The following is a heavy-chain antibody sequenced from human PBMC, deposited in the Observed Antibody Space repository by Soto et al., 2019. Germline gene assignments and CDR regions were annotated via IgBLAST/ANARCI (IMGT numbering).Heavy chain of an antibody. J-gene: IGHJ4*02. V-gene: IGHV4-31*03. CDR2: IYHTGST. CDR3: AAKLGTTHYFDF. Sequence: QVQLQESGPGLVQPSQTLSLTCSVSGDPVSSGSYYWTWVRQHPVKGLVWIGYIYHTGSTYYNQSLQSRRIMSIDTSKTQFSLHLYSLTAAATAIYLCAAKLGTTHYFDFWGQGSLVAVSS. D-gene: IGHD7-27*01. CDR1: GDPVSSGSYY.